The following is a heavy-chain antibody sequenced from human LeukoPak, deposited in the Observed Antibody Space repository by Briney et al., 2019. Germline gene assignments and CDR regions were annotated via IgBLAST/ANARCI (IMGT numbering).Heavy chain of an antibody. CDR1: GGSISSYY. CDR2: IYYSGST. V-gene: IGHV4-59*08. Sequence: SETLSLTCTVSGGSISSYYWSWIRQPPGKGLEWIGYIYYSGSTNYNPSLKSRVTISVDTSKNQFSLKLSSVTAADTAVYYCARQGIAYYYYGMDVWGQGTTVTVSS. J-gene: IGHJ6*02. CDR3: ARQGIAYYYYGMDV.